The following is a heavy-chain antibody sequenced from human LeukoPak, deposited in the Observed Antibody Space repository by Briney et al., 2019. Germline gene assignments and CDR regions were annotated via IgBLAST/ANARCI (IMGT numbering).Heavy chain of an antibody. CDR2: IYYSGST. J-gene: IGHJ5*02. Sequence: PSETLSLTCTVSGGSISSYYWSWIRQPPGKGLEWIGYIYYSGSTNYNPSLKSRVTISVDTSKNQFSLKLSSVTAADTAVYYCARHVSSYYGSGPFDPWGQGTLVTVSS. D-gene: IGHD3-10*01. V-gene: IGHV4-59*08. CDR1: GGSISSYY. CDR3: ARHVSSYYGSGPFDP.